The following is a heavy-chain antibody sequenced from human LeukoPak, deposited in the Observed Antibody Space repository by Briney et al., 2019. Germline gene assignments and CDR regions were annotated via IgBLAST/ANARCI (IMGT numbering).Heavy chain of an antibody. CDR3: ARGYYDILTGDY. CDR1: GYTFTSYD. J-gene: IGHJ4*02. CDR2: MNPNSGNT. Sequence: GASVKVSCRASGYTFTSYDINWVRQATGQGLEWMGWMNPNSGNTGYAQKFQGRVTMTRNTSISTAYMELSSLRSEDTAVYYCARGYYDILTGDYWGQGTLVTVSS. V-gene: IGHV1-8*01. D-gene: IGHD3-9*01.